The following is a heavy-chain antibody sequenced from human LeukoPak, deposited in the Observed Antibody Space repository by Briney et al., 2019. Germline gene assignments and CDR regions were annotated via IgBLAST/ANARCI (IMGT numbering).Heavy chain of an antibody. CDR1: GFTFSSYS. CDR2: ISSSSSYI. Sequence: KPGGSLRLSCAASGFTFSSYSMNWVRQAPGKGLEWVSSISSSSSYIYYADSVKGRFTISRDNAKNSLYLQMNSLRAEDTAVYYCARDGYGGELVYWYFDLWGRGTLVTVSS. J-gene: IGHJ2*01. D-gene: IGHD1-1*01. V-gene: IGHV3-21*01. CDR3: ARDGYGGELVYWYFDL.